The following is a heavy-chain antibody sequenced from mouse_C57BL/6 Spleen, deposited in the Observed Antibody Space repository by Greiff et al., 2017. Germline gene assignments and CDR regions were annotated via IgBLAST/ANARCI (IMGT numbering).Heavy chain of an antibody. Sequence: VQLQQSGPELVKPGASVTISCKASGYAFSSSWMNWVKQRPGKGLEWIGRIYPGDGDTNYNGKFKGKATLTADKSSSTAYMQLSSLTSEDSAVYFCARSNSKGWYFDVWGTGTTVTVSS. D-gene: IGHD2-5*01. CDR1: GYAFSSSW. CDR3: ARSNSKGWYFDV. CDR2: IYPGDGDT. V-gene: IGHV1-82*01. J-gene: IGHJ1*03.